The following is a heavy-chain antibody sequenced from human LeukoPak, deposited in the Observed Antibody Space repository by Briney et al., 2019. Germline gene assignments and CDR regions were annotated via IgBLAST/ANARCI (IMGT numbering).Heavy chain of an antibody. D-gene: IGHD3-22*01. CDR1: GFTFSSYA. CDR3: AKDVSPYYYDPLDY. Sequence: GRSLRLSCAASGFTFSSYAMHWVRQAPGKGLEWVAVISYDGSNKYYADSVKGRFTISRDNSKNTLYLQMNSLRAEDTAVYYCAKDVSPYYYDPLDYWGQGTLVTVSS. V-gene: IGHV3-30-3*01. CDR2: ISYDGSNK. J-gene: IGHJ4*02.